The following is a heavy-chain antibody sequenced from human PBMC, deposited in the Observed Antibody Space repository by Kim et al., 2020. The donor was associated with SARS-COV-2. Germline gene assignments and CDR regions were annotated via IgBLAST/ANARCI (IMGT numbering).Heavy chain of an antibody. J-gene: IGHJ4*02. CDR2: IWYDGDNK. V-gene: IGHV3-33*01. Sequence: GGSLRLSCAASGFTFSSYGMHWVRQAPGKGLEWVAVIWYDGDNKYYAGSVKGRFTISRDNSKNTLYLQMNSLRAEDTAGYYCARDFYECWSGFSDYWGQRTLVTVSS. CDR3: ARDFYECWSGFSDY. CDR1: GFTFSSYG. D-gene: IGHD3-3*01.